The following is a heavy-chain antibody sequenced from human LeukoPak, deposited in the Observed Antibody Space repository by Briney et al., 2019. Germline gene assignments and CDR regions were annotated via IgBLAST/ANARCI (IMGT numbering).Heavy chain of an antibody. CDR1: GFPFSNAW. D-gene: IGHD2-15*01. CDR3: TSKHPAVVVVAAD. V-gene: IGHV3-15*01. Sequence: PGGSLRLSCAASGFPFSNAWMTWVRQAPGKGLEWVGRIKSKTDGGTTDYTAPVKGRFTISRDDSKNTLYLQMNSLKTEDTAVYYCTSKHPAVVVVAADWGQGTLVTVSS. CDR2: IKSKTDGGTT. J-gene: IGHJ4*02.